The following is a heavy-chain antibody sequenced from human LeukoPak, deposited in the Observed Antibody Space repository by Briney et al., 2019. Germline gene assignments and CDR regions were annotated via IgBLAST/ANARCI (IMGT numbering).Heavy chain of an antibody. V-gene: IGHV1-8*03. CDR3: ARGGGYSSSWYIMQGYYYYYMDV. CDR2: MNPNSGNT. J-gene: IGHJ6*03. CDR1: GYTFTSYD. Sequence: GASVKVSCKASGYTFTSYDINWVRQATGQGLEWMGWMNPNSGNTGYAQKFQGRVTITRNTSISTAYMELSSLRSEDTAVYYCARGGGYSSSWYIMQGYYYYYMDVWGKGTTVTVSS. D-gene: IGHD6-13*01.